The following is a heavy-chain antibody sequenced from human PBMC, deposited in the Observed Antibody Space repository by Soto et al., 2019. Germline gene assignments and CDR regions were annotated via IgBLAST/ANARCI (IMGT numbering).Heavy chain of an antibody. J-gene: IGHJ4*02. V-gene: IGHV1-18*01. CDR2: INSYSGST. CDR3: ASRSGQLPYYFDY. Sequence: ASVKVSCKASGFTLTNYGIGWVRQAPGQGLEWMGWINSYSGSTNYAQKLQGRVTTTRDTSTSTAYMELRSLRSDDTAVYYCASRSGQLPYYFDYWGQGTLVTVSS. D-gene: IGHD5-18*01. CDR1: GFTLTNYG.